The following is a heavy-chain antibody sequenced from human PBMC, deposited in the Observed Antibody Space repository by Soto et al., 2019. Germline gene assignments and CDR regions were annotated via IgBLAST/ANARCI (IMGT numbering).Heavy chain of an antibody. V-gene: IGHV3-49*03. CDR1: GFTFGDYD. CDR3: ARLDLSSSSPYYYYYGMDV. Sequence: PGGSLRLSCTTSGFTFGDYDMSWIRQAPGKGLEWVGVLRSKAYVRTTHYAASVKGRFTISADKSISTAYLQWSSLKASDTAMYYCARLDLSSSSPYYYYYGMDVWGQGTTVTVSS. D-gene: IGHD6-6*01. J-gene: IGHJ6*02. CDR2: LRSKAYVRTT.